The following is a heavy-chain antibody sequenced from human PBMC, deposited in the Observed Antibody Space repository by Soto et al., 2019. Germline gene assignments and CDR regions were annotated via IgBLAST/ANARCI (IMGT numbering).Heavy chain of an antibody. Sequence: PGGSLRLSCAASGFTFDDYAMHWVRQAPGKGLEWVSGISWNSGSIGYADSVKGRFTISRDNAKNSLYLQMNSLRAEDTALYYCAKDSMESLPGITGTIGDYYGMDVWGQGTTVTVSS. CDR3: AKDSMESLPGITGTIGDYYGMDV. V-gene: IGHV3-9*01. J-gene: IGHJ6*02. CDR2: ISWNSGSI. D-gene: IGHD1-20*01. CDR1: GFTFDDYA.